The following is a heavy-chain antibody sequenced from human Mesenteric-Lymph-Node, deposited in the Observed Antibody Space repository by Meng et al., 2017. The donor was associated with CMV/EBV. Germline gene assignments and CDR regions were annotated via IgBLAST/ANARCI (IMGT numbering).Heavy chain of an antibody. V-gene: IGHV3-9*01. D-gene: IGHD2-2*01. J-gene: IGHJ4*02. CDR2: VSWNSNTM. CDR3: ARSGYQLLPKIYYFDC. Sequence: GGSLRLSCEASGFTFDDYAMHWVRQVPGKGLEWVSGVSWNSNTMSYADSVKGRFTISRDNAKNSLYLQMNSLRGEDTALYYCARSGYQLLPKIYYFDCWGQGTAVTVSS. CDR1: GFTFDDYA.